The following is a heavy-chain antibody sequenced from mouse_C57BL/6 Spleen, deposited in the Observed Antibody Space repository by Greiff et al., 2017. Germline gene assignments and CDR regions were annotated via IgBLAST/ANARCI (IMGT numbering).Heavy chain of an antibody. CDR1: GYTFTSYW. D-gene: IGHD2-4*01. J-gene: IGHJ4*01. CDR2: INPSSGYT. V-gene: IGHV1-7*01. CDR3: LYDYDEGRAMDY. Sequence: QVQLKESGAELAKPGASVKLSCKASGYTFTSYWMHWVKQRPGQGLEWIGYINPSSGYTKYNQKFKDKATLTADKSSSTAYMQLSSLTYEDSAVYYCLYDYDEGRAMDYWGQGTSVTVSS.